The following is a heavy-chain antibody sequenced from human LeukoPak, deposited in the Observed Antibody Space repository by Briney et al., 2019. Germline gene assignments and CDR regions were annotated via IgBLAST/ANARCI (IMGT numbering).Heavy chain of an antibody. CDR1: GGSISSYY. CDR2: IYYSGST. Sequence: PSETLSLTCTVSGGSISSYYWSWIRQPPGKELEWIGYIYYSGSTNYNPSLKGRVTISVDTSKNQFSLKLSSVTAADTAVYYCAREVYYYDSSGYYDYWGQGTLVTVSS. V-gene: IGHV4-59*01. CDR3: AREVYYYDSSGYYDY. D-gene: IGHD3-22*01. J-gene: IGHJ4*02.